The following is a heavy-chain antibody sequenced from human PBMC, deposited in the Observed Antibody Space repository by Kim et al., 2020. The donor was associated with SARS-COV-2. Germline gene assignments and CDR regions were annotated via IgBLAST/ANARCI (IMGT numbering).Heavy chain of an antibody. Sequence: SGPTLVNPAQTLSLTCTFSGFSLRTSGMSVSWIRQPPGEALEWLAYIDWEDNKYYTASLKTRLTVSKDTSKKEVVLTMTNMDSVDTGTYYCGRTDSSGWYGGFDYWGQGTVVTVSP. CDR2: IDWEDNK. V-gene: IGHV2-70*01. D-gene: IGHD6-19*01. CDR3: GRTDSSGWYGGFDY. CDR1: GFSLRTSGMS. J-gene: IGHJ4*02.